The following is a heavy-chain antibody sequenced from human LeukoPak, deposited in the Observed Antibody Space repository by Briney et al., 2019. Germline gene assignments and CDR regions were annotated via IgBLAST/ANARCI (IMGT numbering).Heavy chain of an antibody. Sequence: SETLSLTCAVYGGSFSGHYWSWIRQPPGKGLEWIGEINHSGSTNYNPSLKSRVTISVDTSKNQFSLKLSSVTAADTAVYYCASNEYSSSSWDYWGQGTLVTVSS. D-gene: IGHD6-6*01. J-gene: IGHJ4*02. V-gene: IGHV4-34*01. CDR1: GGSFSGHY. CDR2: INHSGST. CDR3: ASNEYSSSSWDY.